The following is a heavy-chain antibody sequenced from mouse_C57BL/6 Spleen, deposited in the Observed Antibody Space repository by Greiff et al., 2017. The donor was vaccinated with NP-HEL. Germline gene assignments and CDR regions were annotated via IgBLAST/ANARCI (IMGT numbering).Heavy chain of an antibody. V-gene: IGHV1-20*01. D-gene: IGHD1-1*01. J-gene: IGHJ4*01. CDR3: ARRGYGSYYAMDY. CDR2: INPYNGDT. Sequence: EVQLQQSGPELVKPGDSVKISCKASGYSFTGYFMNWVMQSHGKSLEWIGRINPYNGDTFYNQKFKGKATLTVDKSSSTAHMEPRSLTSEDSAVYYCARRGYGSYYAMDYWGQGTSVTVSS. CDR1: GYSFTGYF.